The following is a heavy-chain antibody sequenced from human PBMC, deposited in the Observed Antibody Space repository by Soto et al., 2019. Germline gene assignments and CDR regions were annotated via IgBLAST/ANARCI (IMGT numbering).Heavy chain of an antibody. Sequence: GGSLRLSCAASGFTFSSYAMSWVHQAPGKGLEWVSAISGSGGSTYYADSVKGRFTISRDNSKNTLYLQMNSLRAEDTAVYYCAKDKGIVVVPADYRMDVWGQGTTVTVSS. CDR2: ISGSGGST. D-gene: IGHD2-2*01. J-gene: IGHJ6*02. CDR3: AKDKGIVVVPADYRMDV. V-gene: IGHV3-23*01. CDR1: GFTFSSYA.